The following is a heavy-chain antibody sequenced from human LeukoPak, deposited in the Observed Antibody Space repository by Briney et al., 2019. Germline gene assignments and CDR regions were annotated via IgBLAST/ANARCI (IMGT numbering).Heavy chain of an antibody. CDR2: IKSTTEGGTT. CDR1: GLTFSNAW. Sequence: PGGSLRLSCAASGLTFSNAWMSWVRQAPGKGLEWVGRIKSTTEGGTTDYGAPVKGRFTISRDDSKNTLYLQMNSLRAEDTAVYYCAKDQIAVAGTGSTVYWGQGTLVTVSS. J-gene: IGHJ4*02. D-gene: IGHD6-19*01. V-gene: IGHV3-15*01. CDR3: AKDQIAVAGTGSTVY.